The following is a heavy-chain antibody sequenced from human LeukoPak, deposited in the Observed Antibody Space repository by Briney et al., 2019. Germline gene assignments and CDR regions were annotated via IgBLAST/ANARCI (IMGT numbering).Heavy chain of an antibody. CDR3: ARDRARPRSAD. Sequence: GGSLRLTCAASGFTFSDYYMSWIRQAPGKGLEWVSYISSSGSTIYYADSVKGRFTISRDNAKNSLYLQMNSLRAEDTAVYYCARDRARPRSADWGQGTLVTVSS. CDR1: GFTFSDYY. D-gene: IGHD6-6*01. V-gene: IGHV3-11*01. CDR2: ISSSGSTI. J-gene: IGHJ4*02.